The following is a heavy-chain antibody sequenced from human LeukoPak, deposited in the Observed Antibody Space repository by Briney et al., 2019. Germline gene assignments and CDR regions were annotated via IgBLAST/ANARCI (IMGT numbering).Heavy chain of an antibody. V-gene: IGHV3-48*03. CDR3: VRGKSVGANLPYY. D-gene: IGHD4/OR15-4a*01. Sequence: GGSLRLSCAASGFTFSSYEMKWVRQAPGKGLEWVSYISSSGSTIYYADSVKGRFTISRDNAKNSMYLQMNSLRAEDTAIYYCVRGKSVGANLPYYWGLGTLVTVSS. CDR2: ISSSGSTI. J-gene: IGHJ4*02. CDR1: GFTFSSYE.